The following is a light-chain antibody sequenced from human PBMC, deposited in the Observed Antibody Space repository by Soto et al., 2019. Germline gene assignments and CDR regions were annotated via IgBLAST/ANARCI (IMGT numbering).Light chain of an antibody. CDR3: KQYGRPPFT. V-gene: IGKV3-20*01. J-gene: IGKJ3*01. CDR1: QSVSSSY. CDR2: GTS. Sequence: EIVLTQSPGTLSLSPGERATLSCRASQSVSSSYLAWYQQQPGQAPRLLIYGTSGRATGIPDRFSGSGSGTDFTLTIRGLEPEEFAVYYCKQYGRPPFTFGPGTKVDN.